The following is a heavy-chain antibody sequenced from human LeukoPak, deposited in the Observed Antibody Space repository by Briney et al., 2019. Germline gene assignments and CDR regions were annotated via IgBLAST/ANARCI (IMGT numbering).Heavy chain of an antibody. Sequence: VESLMPSLRGSGYSFTTYWSGWVRQIPGKGLEWMGIINPGDSETTYSPSFQGQVTISADKSISTAYLQWSSLKASDTAMYYCARLGLAASGTSYHGMDHWAEKPTVTVSS. V-gene: IGHV5-51*01. CDR3: ARLGLAASGTSYHGMDH. CDR2: INPGDSET. D-gene: IGHD6-13*01. J-gene: IGHJ6*01. CDR1: GYSFTTYW.